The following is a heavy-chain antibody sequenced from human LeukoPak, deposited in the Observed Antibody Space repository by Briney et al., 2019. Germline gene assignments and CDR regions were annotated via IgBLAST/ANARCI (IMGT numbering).Heavy chain of an antibody. V-gene: IGHV4-31*03. CDR3: ARGYYDSSGYHGYDH. CDR1: GGSISSGGYY. CDR2: IYYSGST. Sequence: SETPSLTCTVSGGSISSGGYYWSWIRQHPGKGLEWIGYIYYSGSTYYNPSLKSRVTISVDTSKNQFSLKLSSVTAADTAVYYCARGYYDSSGYHGYDHWGQGTLVTVSS. D-gene: IGHD3-22*01. J-gene: IGHJ4*02.